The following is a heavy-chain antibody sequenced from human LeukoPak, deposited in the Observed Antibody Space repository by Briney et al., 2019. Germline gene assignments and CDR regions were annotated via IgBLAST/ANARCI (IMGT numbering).Heavy chain of an antibody. V-gene: IGHV1-18*01. CDR1: GYTFTSYG. D-gene: IGHD2-15*01. Sequence: GASVKVSCKASGYTFTSYGISWVRQAPGQGLEWMGWISAYNGITNYAQRLQGRVTMTTDTSTSTAYMELRSLRPDDTAVYYCARVGSPGVAASFWGQGTLVTVSS. CDR3: ARVGSPGVAASF. CDR2: ISAYNGIT. J-gene: IGHJ4*02.